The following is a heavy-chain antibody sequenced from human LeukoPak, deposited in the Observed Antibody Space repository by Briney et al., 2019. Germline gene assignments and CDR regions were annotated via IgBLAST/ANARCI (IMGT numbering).Heavy chain of an antibody. CDR1: GFTFSDYG. J-gene: IGHJ4*02. CDR2: ISGSGANT. D-gene: IGHD6-19*01. CDR3: VKEGYYSGWPFDY. V-gene: IGHV3-23*01. Sequence: GGSLRLSCAASGFTFSDYGMSWVRQAPGKGLEWVSAISGSGANTFYAESVKGRFTISRDNSKNTLYLQMNSLRVEDTAVYYCVKEGYYSGWPFDYWGQGTLVTVSS.